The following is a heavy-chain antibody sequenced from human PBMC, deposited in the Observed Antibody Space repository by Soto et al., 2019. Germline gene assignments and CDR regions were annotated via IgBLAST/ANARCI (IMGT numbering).Heavy chain of an antibody. Sequence: PGGSLRLSCAASGFTFSSYAMSWVRQAPGKGLEWVSAISGSGGSTYYADSVKGRFTISRDNSKNTLYLQMNSLRAEDTAVYYRAKDSNYDILTGYYNYFDYWGRGTLVTVSA. CDR3: AKDSNYDILTGYYNYFDY. J-gene: IGHJ4*02. CDR2: ISGSGGST. D-gene: IGHD3-9*01. V-gene: IGHV3-23*01. CDR1: GFTFSSYA.